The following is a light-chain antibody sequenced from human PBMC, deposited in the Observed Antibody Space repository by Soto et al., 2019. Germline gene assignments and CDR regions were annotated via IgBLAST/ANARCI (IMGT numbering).Light chain of an antibody. CDR1: QDISNY. Sequence: DMQMTQSPSSLSASVGDRVTITCQASQDISNYLNWYQQKPGKAPKLLIFAASSVEIGVPSRFSGSGSGTDFTFTISSLQPEDVATYYCQHYADLPLSFGGGTKVEIK. CDR2: AAS. CDR3: QHYADLPLS. V-gene: IGKV1-33*01. J-gene: IGKJ4*01.